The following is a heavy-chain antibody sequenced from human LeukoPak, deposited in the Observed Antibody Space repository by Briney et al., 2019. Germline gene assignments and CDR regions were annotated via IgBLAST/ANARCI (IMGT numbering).Heavy chain of an antibody. CDR1: GGSISSYY. Sequence: PSETLSLTCTVSGGSISSYYWSWIRQPPGKGLEWIGYIYYSGSTNYNPSLKSRVTISVDTSKNQFSLKLSSVTAADTAVYYCARGDGSSWYYFDYWGQGTLVTVSS. J-gene: IGHJ4*02. CDR2: IYYSGST. V-gene: IGHV4-59*01. D-gene: IGHD6-13*01. CDR3: ARGDGSSWYYFDY.